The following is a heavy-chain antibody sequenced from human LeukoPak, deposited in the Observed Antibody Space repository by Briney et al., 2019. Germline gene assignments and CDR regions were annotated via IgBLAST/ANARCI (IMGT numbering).Heavy chain of an antibody. CDR2: IYHSGST. CDR3: AGSSWYDYYMDV. V-gene: IGHV4-38-2*02. D-gene: IGHD6-13*01. Sequence: SETLSLTCTVSGYSISSGYYWGWIRQPPGKGLEWIGSIYHSGSTYYNPSLKSRVTISVDTSKNPFSLKLSSVTAADTAVYYCAGSSWYDYYMDVWGKGTTVTVSS. CDR1: GYSISSGYY. J-gene: IGHJ6*03.